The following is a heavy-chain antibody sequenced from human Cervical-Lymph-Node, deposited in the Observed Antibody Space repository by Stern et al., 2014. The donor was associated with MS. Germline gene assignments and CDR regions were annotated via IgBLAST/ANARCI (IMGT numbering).Heavy chain of an antibody. V-gene: IGHV1-69*01. CDR1: GGSFTNNV. Sequence: VQLVESGAEVKKPGSSVKVSCTASGGSFTNNVVSWVRQAPGQGLEWMGGTIPIFGKAIYAKKFQGRVTITADESTRATYMELSSLRSEDTAVYYCARAAYSTSYYNYWGQGTVVTVSA. CDR2: TIPIFGKA. CDR3: ARAAYSTSYYNY. D-gene: IGHD2/OR15-2a*01. J-gene: IGHJ4*02.